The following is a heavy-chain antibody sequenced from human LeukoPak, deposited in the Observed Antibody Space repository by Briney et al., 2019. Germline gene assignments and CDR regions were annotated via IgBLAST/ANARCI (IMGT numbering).Heavy chain of an antibody. CDR3: ATHWAEMATTRTPFAY. CDR1: GGSISSSSYY. D-gene: IGHD5-24*01. J-gene: IGHJ4*02. Sequence: PSETLSLTCTVSGGSISSSSYYWGWIRQPPGKGLEWIGSIYYSGSTYYNPSLKSRVTISVDTSKNQFSLKLSSVTAADTAVYYSATHWAEMATTRTPFAYWGQGNLVTVSS. V-gene: IGHV4-39*01. CDR2: IYYSGST.